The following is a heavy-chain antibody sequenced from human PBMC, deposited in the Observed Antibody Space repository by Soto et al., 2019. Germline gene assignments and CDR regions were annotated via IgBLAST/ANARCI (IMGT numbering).Heavy chain of an antibody. V-gene: IGHV4-59*01. Sequence: SETLSLTCSVSGDSISGSYWSWIRQSPGKGLEWLGYVYYTGSTNYSPSLRSRVSISVDTSKNEFSLRLSSVTAADTAVYFCARSVAVPGAHIDYWGQGTQVTVSS. CDR3: ARSVAVPGAHIDY. CDR2: VYYTGST. J-gene: IGHJ4*02. CDR1: GDSISGSY. D-gene: IGHD6-19*01.